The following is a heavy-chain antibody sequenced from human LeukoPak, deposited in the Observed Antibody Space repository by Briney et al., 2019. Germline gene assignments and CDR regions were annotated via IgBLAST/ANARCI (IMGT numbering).Heavy chain of an antibody. CDR1: GFTFSSYW. D-gene: IGHD1-26*01. J-gene: IGHJ4*02. V-gene: IGHV3-74*01. CDR3: AREKVGAPWLFDQ. Sequence: PGGSLRLSCAASGFTFSSYWMHWVRQAPGKGLVWVSRINSNEDSTSYADSVQGRLTISRDNAKNKLYLQMNSLRAEGTAVYYCAREKVGAPWLFDQWGQGPGLR. CDR2: INSNEDST.